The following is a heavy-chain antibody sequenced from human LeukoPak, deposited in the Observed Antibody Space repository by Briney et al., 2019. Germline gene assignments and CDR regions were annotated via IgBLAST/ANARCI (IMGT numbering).Heavy chain of an antibody. J-gene: IGHJ4*02. CDR1: GFTVSSNY. CDR3: ARDVVGATYFD. Sequence: PGGSLRLSCAASGFTVSSNYMTWVRQAPGKGLEWVSIIYSGGSTSYADSVKGRFTISRDNSKNTLYLQMNSLRAEDTAVYYCARDVVGATYFDWGQGTLVTVS. D-gene: IGHD1-26*01. CDR2: IYSGGST. V-gene: IGHV3-53*01.